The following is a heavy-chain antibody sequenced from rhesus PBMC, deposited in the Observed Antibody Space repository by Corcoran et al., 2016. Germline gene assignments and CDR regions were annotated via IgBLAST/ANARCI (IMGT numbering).Heavy chain of an antibody. CDR1: GYTFTDYY. Sequence: EVQLVQSGAEVKKPGASVKISCKASGYTFTDYYLHWVRQAPGKGLGWMGRVDPEDGEAINAQKFQDRVTITADTSTDTAYMELSSLRSEDTAVYYCATAVNEYSNRPYGLDSWGQGVVVTVSS. J-gene: IGHJ6*01. CDR2: VDPEDGEA. V-gene: IGHV1-111*02. CDR3: ATAVNEYSNRPYGLDS. D-gene: IGHD4-23*01.